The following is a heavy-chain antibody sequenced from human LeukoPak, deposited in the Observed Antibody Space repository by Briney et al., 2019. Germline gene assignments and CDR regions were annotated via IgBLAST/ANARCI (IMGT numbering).Heavy chain of an antibody. Sequence: SVKVSCKASGGTFSSYAISWVRQAPGQGLEWMGGIIPIFGTANYAQKFQGRVTITTDESTSTAYMELSSLRSEDTAVCYCARDSQSSSGYDSSDAFDIWGQGTMVTVSS. J-gene: IGHJ3*02. V-gene: IGHV1-69*05. CDR2: IIPIFGTA. CDR3: ARDSQSSSGYDSSDAFDI. CDR1: GGTFSSYA. D-gene: IGHD5-12*01.